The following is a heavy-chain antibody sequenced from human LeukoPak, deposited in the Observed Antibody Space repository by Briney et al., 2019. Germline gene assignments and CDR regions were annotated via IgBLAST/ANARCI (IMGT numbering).Heavy chain of an antibody. CDR1: GFSFSIAW. Sequence: GGSLRLSCAASGFSFSIAWMSWVRQAPGKGLEWVGRIKSKSEGETTDYAEPVKGRFSVSRDDSKNTLFLQMNSLKTEDTAVYYCAKVGVAGGYYWFDPWGQGTLVTVSS. CDR3: AKVGVAGGYYWFDP. V-gene: IGHV3-15*01. D-gene: IGHD6-19*01. J-gene: IGHJ5*02. CDR2: IKSKSEGETT.